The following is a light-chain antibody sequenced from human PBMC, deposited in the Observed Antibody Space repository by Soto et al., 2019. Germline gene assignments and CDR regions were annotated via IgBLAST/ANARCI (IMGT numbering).Light chain of an antibody. J-gene: IGLJ3*02. CDR3: QSYDNSLSGSWV. CDR1: SSNIGSKT. Sequence: QAVVTQPPSVSGTPGQRVTISCSGSSSNIGSKTVNWYQHVPGMAPKLLIYSNNQRPSGVPDRFSGSKSGTSASLAISGLQSEDEAHYYCQSYDNSLSGSWVFGGGTKLTVL. V-gene: IGLV1-44*01. CDR2: SNN.